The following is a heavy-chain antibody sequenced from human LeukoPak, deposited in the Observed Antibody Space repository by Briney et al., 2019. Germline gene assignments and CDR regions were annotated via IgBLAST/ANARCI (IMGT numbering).Heavy chain of an antibody. Sequence: PSETLSLTCTVSGGSISSSSYYWGWIRQPPGKGLEWIGSIYYSGSTYYNPSLKSRVTISVDTSKNQFSLKLSSVTAADTAVYCCARTYSSSSPYYFDYWGQGTLVTVSS. CDR1: GGSISSSSYY. V-gene: IGHV4-39*01. CDR3: ARTYSSSSPYYFDY. J-gene: IGHJ4*02. D-gene: IGHD6-6*01. CDR2: IYYSGST.